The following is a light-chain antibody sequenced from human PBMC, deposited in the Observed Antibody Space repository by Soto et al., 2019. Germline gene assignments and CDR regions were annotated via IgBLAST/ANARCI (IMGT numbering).Light chain of an antibody. J-gene: IGKJ4*01. V-gene: IGKV3-20*01. Sequence: EFVLTRSPGTLSLSPGERATLSCRASQTVRKTYLAWYQQKPGQAPRLLIYDASSRATGIPDRFSGGGSGTDFTLPISRLEQEDFAVYYCQQFSSYPLTFGGGTKVDI. CDR2: DAS. CDR1: QTVRKTY. CDR3: QQFSSYPLT.